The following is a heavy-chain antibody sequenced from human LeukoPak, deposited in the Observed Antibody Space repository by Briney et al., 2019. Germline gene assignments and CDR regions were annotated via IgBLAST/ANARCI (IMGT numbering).Heavy chain of an antibody. V-gene: IGHV4-59*08. J-gene: IGHJ6*02. Sequence: SETLSLTCAVSGASTINYYWSWIRQPPGKGLEWIGYIHYSGTTNYNPSLKSRVTMSVDTSNNHLSLRLTSVTAADTALYYCARHSYNYYGLDVWGQGTTITVSS. CDR1: GASTINYY. CDR2: IHYSGTT. CDR3: ARHSYNYYGLDV.